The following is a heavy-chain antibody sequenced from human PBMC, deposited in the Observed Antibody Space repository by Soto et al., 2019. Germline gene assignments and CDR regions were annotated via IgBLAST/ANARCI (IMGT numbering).Heavy chain of an antibody. CDR3: ARYLTGDDHITMVRGVINYYYYGMDV. Sequence: PGGSLRLSCEVSGFPFSDFGLDWVRQVPGKGLEWVAIISYDGSKKYYADSVKGRFTISRDNSKNTLYLQMNNLRAEDTAVYYCARYLTGDDHITMVRGVINYYYYGMDVWGQGTTVTVSS. V-gene: IGHV3-30*03. J-gene: IGHJ6*02. CDR2: ISYDGSKK. D-gene: IGHD3-10*01. CDR1: GFPFSDFG.